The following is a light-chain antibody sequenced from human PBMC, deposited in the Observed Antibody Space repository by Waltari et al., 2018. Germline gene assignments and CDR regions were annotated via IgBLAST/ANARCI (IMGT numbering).Light chain of an antibody. Sequence: SYELTQPLSVSVALGQTARMTWGGNNIGSKNVHRYQQKPGQAPVLVSYRDSNRPSGIPERFSGSNSGNTATLTISRAQAGDEADFYCQVWDSNTAVFGGGTKLTVL. CDR3: QVWDSNTAV. CDR2: RDS. J-gene: IGLJ2*01. V-gene: IGLV3-9*01. CDR1: NIGSKN.